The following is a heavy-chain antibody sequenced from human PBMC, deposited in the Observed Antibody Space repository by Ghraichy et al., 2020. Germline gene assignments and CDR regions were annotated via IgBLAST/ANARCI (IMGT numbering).Heavy chain of an antibody. CDR2: VNWNGGST. CDR3: ARTWDPDCSSYLCYTGYYYYYMDV. CDR1: GFVFDHYA. J-gene: IGHJ6*03. V-gene: IGHV3-20*04. Sequence: GGSLRLSWVGSGFVFDHYAMSRVRHGPGKGLEWVSGVNWNGGSTGYSDSVKGRFTISRDNAKNSLFLQMNSRRAEDTALYFCARTWDPDCSSYLCYTGYYYYYMDVWGKGTTVTVSS. D-gene: IGHD2-2*01.